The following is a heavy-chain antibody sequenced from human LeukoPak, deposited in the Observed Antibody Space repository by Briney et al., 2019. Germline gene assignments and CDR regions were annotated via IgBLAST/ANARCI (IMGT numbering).Heavy chain of an antibody. Sequence: GGTLRLSRAASGLTLINFVMTWVRQAPGRGLEWVSDISGSGGSTYNADSVSGRFTISRDNSKNTLYLQMNSLRAEDTAVYYCGKDLVWDSSGYTDAFDIWGQGTMVTVSS. V-gene: IGHV3-23*01. D-gene: IGHD3-22*01. CDR1: GLTLINFV. CDR2: ISGSGGST. CDR3: GKDLVWDSSGYTDAFDI. J-gene: IGHJ3*02.